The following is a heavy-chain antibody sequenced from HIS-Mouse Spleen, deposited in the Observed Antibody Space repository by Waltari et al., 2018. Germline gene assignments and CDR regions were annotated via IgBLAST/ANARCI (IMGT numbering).Heavy chain of an antibody. V-gene: IGHV4-39*07. D-gene: IGHD6-13*01. J-gene: IGHJ2*01. CDR1: GGSISSSSYY. CDR2: IYYSGST. CDR3: AREIPYSSSWYDWYFDL. Sequence: QLQLQESGPGLVKPSETLSLTCTVSGGSISSSSYYWGWSRQPPGKGLEWIVSIYYSGSTYYNPSLKRRVTISVDTSKNQFSLRLSSVTAADTAVYYCAREIPYSSSWYDWYFDLWGRGTLVTVSS.